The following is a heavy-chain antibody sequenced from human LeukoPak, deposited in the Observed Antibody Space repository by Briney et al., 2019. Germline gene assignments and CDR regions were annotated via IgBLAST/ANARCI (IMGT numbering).Heavy chain of an antibody. CDR3: AREHITGFLTY. V-gene: IGHV3-74*01. J-gene: IGHJ4*02. D-gene: IGHD1-14*01. CDR2: INSDGSST. Sequence: GGSLRLSCAASGFTFSSYWMHWVRPAPGKGLVWVSRINSDGSSTSYADSVKGRFTISRDNAKNTLYLQMNSLRAEDTAVYYCAREHITGFLTYWGQGTLVTVSS. CDR1: GFTFSSYW.